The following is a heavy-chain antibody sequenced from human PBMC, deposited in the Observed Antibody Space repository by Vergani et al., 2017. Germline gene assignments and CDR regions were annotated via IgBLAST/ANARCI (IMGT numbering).Heavy chain of an antibody. CDR1: GGSIDNTNYY. CDR2: IYYSGST. J-gene: IGHJ6*03. V-gene: IGHV4-39*01. D-gene: IGHD2-21*01. Sequence: QLQLQESGPGLVRPSETLSLSCTVSGGSIDNTNYYWDWIRQPPGKGLEWIGSIYYSGSTYYNPSLKSRVTISVDTFKNQFSLKLSSVTAADTAVYYCAYCGGDCYSGFYFSYMDVWGEGTTVTVSS. CDR3: AYCGGDCYSGFYFSYMDV.